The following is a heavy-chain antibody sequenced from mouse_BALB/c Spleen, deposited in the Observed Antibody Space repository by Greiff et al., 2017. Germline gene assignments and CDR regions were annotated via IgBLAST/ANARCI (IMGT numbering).Heavy chain of an antibody. CDR2: IYPSDSYT. J-gene: IGHJ2*01. D-gene: IGHD2-3*01. V-gene: IGHV1-69*02. Sequence: QVHVKQPGAELVRPGASVKLSCKASGYTFTSYWINWVKQRPGQGLEWIGNIYPSDSYTNYNQKFKDKATLTVDKSSSTAYMQLSSPTSEDSAVYYCTRSGDGYYYLDYWGQGTTLTVSS. CDR3: TRSGDGYYYLDY. CDR1: GYTFTSYW.